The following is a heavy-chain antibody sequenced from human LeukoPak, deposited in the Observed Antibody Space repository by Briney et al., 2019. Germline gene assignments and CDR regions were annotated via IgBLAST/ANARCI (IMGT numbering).Heavy chain of an antibody. Sequence: PGRSLRLSCSASGFSLDDYAMHWIPHVPGKGLEWVSGISWNSGSIGYADSVKGRFTISRDNSKNSLYLQMNSLRTEDTALYYCAKEGDISRRGAFQHWGQGTLVTVSS. CDR3: AKEGDISRRGAFQH. D-gene: IGHD5-12*01. CDR1: GFSLDDYA. CDR2: ISWNSGSI. J-gene: IGHJ1*01. V-gene: IGHV3-9*01.